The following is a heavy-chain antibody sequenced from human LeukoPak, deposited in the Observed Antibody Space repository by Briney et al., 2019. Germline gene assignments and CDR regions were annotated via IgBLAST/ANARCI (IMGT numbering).Heavy chain of an antibody. D-gene: IGHD4-17*01. CDR1: GGSISSSSYY. CDR2: IYYSGST. CDR3: ARDVTVTKYYYYYYMDV. V-gene: IGHV4-39*07. J-gene: IGHJ6*03. Sequence: SETLSLTCTVSGGSISSSSYYWGWIRQPPGKGLEWIGSIYYSGSTYYNPSLKSRVTISVDTSKNQFSLKLSSVTAADTAVYYCARDVTVTKYYYYYYMDVWGKGTTVTVSS.